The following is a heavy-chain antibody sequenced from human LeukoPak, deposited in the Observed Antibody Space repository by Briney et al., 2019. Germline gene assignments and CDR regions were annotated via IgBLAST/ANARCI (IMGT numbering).Heavy chain of an antibody. CDR1: GDSISGSSYY. CDR3: ASADGYKIDY. V-gene: IGHV4-39*01. CDR2: IYYGGST. J-gene: IGHJ4*02. D-gene: IGHD5-24*01. Sequence: PSETLSLTCTVSGDSISGSSYYWGWIRQPPGKGLEWIGNIYYGGSTYYNPSLKSRVSISVDTPNNQFSLKVSSVTAADTAVYYCASADGYKIDYWGQGTLVTVSS.